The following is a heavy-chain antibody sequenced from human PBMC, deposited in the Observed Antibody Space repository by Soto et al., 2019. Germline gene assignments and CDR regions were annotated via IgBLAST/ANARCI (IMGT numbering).Heavy chain of an antibody. CDR2: INPSGGSP. V-gene: IGHV1-46*01. D-gene: IGHD6-13*01. CDR3: ARGPAALDY. CDR1: GYTFTSYF. J-gene: IGHJ4*02. Sequence: QVQLVQSGAEVKKPGASVKVSCKASGYTFTSYFIHWVRQAPGQGLEWMGIINPSGGSPTYAQKFQGAVTMTSDTSTSTVYMELSSLRSEDTAVYYCARGPAALDYWGQGTLVTVSS.